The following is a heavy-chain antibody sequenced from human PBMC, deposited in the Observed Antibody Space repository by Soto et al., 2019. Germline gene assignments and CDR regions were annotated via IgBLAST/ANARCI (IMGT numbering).Heavy chain of an antibody. CDR1: GFTFSNAW. CDR2: IKSKTDGGTT. CDR3: TTRDGYKGAIDY. Sequence: GGSLRLSCAASGFTFSNAWMSWVRQAPGKGLEWVGRIKSKTDGGTTDYAAPVKGRFTISRDDSKNTLYLQMNSLKTEDTAVYYCTTRDGYKGAIDYWGQGTLVTVSS. J-gene: IGHJ4*02. V-gene: IGHV3-15*01. D-gene: IGHD5-12*01.